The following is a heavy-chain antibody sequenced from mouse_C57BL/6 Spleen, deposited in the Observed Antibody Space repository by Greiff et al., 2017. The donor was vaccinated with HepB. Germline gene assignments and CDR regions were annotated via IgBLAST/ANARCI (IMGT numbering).Heavy chain of an antibody. CDR3: ARPLSTVVPWYFDV. Sequence: VQLQQSGPVLVKPGASVKMSCKASGYTFTDYYMNWVKQSHGKSLEWIGVINPYNGGTSYNQKFKGKATLTVDKSSSTAYMELNSLTSEDSAVYYCARPLSTVVPWYFDVWGTGTTVTVSS. V-gene: IGHV1-19*01. CDR1: GYTFTDYY. CDR2: INPYNGGT. D-gene: IGHD1-1*01. J-gene: IGHJ1*03.